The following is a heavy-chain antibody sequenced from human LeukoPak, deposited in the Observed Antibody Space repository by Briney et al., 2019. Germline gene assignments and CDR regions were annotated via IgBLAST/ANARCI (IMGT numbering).Heavy chain of an antibody. J-gene: IGHJ4*02. D-gene: IGHD2-15*01. V-gene: IGHV3-49*03. CDR1: GFTFGDYD. CDR3: TREIARVVDY. Sequence: GGSLRLSCAASGFTFGDYDVSWFRQAPGKGLEWVGFIKSKAYGATTEYAASVKGRFSISRDDSKSIAYLQMNSLKPEDTSVYYCTREIARVVDYWGQGTLVTVSS. CDR2: IKSKAYGATT.